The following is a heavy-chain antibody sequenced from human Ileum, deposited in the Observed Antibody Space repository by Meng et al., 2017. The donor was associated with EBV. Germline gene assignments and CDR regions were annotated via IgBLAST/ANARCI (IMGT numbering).Heavy chain of an antibody. CDR3: ARGARLAPFDY. V-gene: IGHV6-1*01. J-gene: IGHJ4*02. CDR2: TYYRSKWYN. CDR1: GDSVSANSAA. D-gene: IGHD6-19*01. Sequence: VQLQQSAAGMWPAAQTLHTPCAISGDSVSANSAAWNWLRQSPSRGLEWLGRTYYRSKWYNEYAVSVKSRITINADTSKNQFSLQLNSVTPEDTAVYYCARGARLAPFDYWGQGTLVTVSS.